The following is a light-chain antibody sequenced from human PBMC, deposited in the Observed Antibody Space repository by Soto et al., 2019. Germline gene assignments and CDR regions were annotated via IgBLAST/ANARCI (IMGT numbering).Light chain of an antibody. CDR3: HSYDSSLNGYV. V-gene: IGLV1-40*01. Sequence: QSVLTQPPSVSGAPGQRVTISCTGSNSNIGADYDVHWYQHLPGTAPKLLIYGYFNRPSGVPDRFSGSKSGTSASLAITGLQAEDEADYYCHSYDSSLNGYVFVTGTRSPS. J-gene: IGLJ1*01. CDR2: GYF. CDR1: NSNIGADYD.